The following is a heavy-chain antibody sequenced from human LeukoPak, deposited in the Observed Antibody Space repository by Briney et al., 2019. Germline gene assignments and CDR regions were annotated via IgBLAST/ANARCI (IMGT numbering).Heavy chain of an antibody. Sequence: PGGSLRLSCAASGFTVNYWMSWARQAPGKGLEWVATMTHDGSDEYYLDSVKGRFTISRDSAKNSIYLQMNSLRVEGTSTYYCAKGDLENWGQGTLVTVSS. CDR2: MTHDGSDE. V-gene: IGHV3-7*01. CDR3: AKGDLEN. CDR1: GFTVNYW. J-gene: IGHJ4*02.